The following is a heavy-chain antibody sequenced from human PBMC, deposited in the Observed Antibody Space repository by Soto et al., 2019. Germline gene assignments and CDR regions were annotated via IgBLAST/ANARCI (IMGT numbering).Heavy chain of an antibody. D-gene: IGHD6-13*01. V-gene: IGHV1-58*02. CDR2: IVVGSGNT. CDR1: GFTFSSSA. Sequence: ASVKVSCKASGFTFSSSAMHWVRQARGQRLEWIGWIVVGSGNTNYAQKFQERVTLTREMSTSTAYMELSSLRSEDTAVYYCAAELAAAGLFDYWGQ. CDR3: AAELAAAGLFDY. J-gene: IGHJ4*02.